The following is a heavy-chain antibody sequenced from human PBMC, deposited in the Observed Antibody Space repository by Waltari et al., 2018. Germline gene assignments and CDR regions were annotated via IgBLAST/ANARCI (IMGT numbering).Heavy chain of an antibody. D-gene: IGHD2-21*01. CDR3: ARSPGVVVVVIAPFQH. CDR2: IIPIFGTA. CDR1: GGTLSSYA. V-gene: IGHV1-69*13. Sequence: QVQLVQSGAEVKKPGSSVKVSCKASGGTLSSYAISWVRQAPGQGLAWMGGIIPIFGTANYAQKFQGRVTITADESTSTAYMELSSLRSEDTAVYYCARSPGVVVVVIAPFQHWGQGTLVTVSS. J-gene: IGHJ1*01.